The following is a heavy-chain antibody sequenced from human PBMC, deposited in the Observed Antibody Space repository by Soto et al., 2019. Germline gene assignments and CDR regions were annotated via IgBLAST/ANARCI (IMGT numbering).Heavy chain of an antibody. CDR3: AGDYSSGWYGWFDP. Sequence: QVQLVQSGAEVKKPGASVKVSCKASGYTFTSYAMHWVRQAPGQRLEWMGWINAGNGNTKYSQKFQGRVTITRDTSASTAYMELSSLRSEDTAVYYCAGDYSSGWYGWFDPWGQGTLVTVSS. D-gene: IGHD6-19*01. V-gene: IGHV1-3*01. J-gene: IGHJ5*02. CDR2: INAGNGNT. CDR1: GYTFTSYA.